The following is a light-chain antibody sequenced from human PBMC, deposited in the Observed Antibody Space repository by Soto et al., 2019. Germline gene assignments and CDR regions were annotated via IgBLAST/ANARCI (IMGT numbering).Light chain of an antibody. Sequence: NELTQSPSSLSASVGDRVTITCQASHDIRNDLNWYQQKSGKAPKLLIHAASTLEAGVPSRFSGSGSGTDFTLTISSLEPEDFAVYYCQQRSNWPPGVTFGGGNKVEIK. CDR1: HDIRND. CDR2: AAS. CDR3: QQRSNWPPGVT. V-gene: IGKV1-33*01. J-gene: IGKJ4*01.